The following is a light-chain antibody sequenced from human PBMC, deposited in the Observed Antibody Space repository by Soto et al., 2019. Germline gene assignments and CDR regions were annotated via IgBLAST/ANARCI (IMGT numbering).Light chain of an antibody. Sequence: DIHMTQSPSTLSASVGDRIVITCRASQNIDRWLAWYQQKPGRAPQLLIYRASFAESGVPPRFSGSGSGTEFTLTISSLQPDDFATYFCQHYNSYPYSFGQGTKLEI. J-gene: IGKJ2*03. CDR3: QHYNSYPYS. CDR2: RAS. V-gene: IGKV1-5*03. CDR1: QNIDRW.